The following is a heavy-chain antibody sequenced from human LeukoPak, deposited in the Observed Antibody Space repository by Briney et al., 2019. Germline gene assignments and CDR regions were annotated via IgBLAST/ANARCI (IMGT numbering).Heavy chain of an antibody. CDR1: GGSISSYY. CDR3: ARRHCSGGNCYSINFDS. Sequence: SETLSLTCTVSGGSISSYYWSWIRQPPGKGLEWIGYIYYSGSTNYNPSLKSRVTISVDTSKNQFSLKLSSVTAADTAVYYCARRHCSGGNCYSINFDSWGQGTLVTVSP. V-gene: IGHV4-59*08. CDR2: IYYSGST. D-gene: IGHD2-15*01. J-gene: IGHJ4*02.